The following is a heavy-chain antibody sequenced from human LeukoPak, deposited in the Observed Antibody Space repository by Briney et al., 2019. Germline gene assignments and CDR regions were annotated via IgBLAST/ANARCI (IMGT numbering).Heavy chain of an antibody. J-gene: IGHJ4*02. D-gene: IGHD4-23*01. Sequence: SETLSLTCAAHGGSFSGYHWNWIRQSPQKGLEWIGEINDRGHTNYNPSLKSRVTISVDTSKKQFSLRLSSVTAADTAVYYCARDPTTVVSLPYYFDFWGQGTLVAVSS. CDR2: INDRGHT. CDR3: ARDPTTVVSLPYYFDF. CDR1: GGSFSGYH. V-gene: IGHV4-34*01.